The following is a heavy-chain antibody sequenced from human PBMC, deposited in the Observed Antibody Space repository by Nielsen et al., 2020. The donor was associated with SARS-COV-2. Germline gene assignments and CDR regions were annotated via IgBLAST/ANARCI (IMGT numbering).Heavy chain of an antibody. V-gene: IGHV3-30*03. J-gene: IGHJ6*02. CDR1: GFIFRNYG. D-gene: IGHD6-19*01. CDR2: ISSNGREK. Sequence: GESLKISCAVAGFIFRNYGMHWVRQTPGKGLDWVAVISSNGREKYYADSVEGRFTISRDNSNNTLYLHMNSLRIEDTGIYYCVTGGQWLVRHPYGMEVWGQGTSVTVSS. CDR3: VTGGQWLVRHPYGMEV.